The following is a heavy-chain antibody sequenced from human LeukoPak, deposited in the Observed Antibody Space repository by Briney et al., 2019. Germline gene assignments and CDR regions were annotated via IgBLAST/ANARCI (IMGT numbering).Heavy chain of an antibody. D-gene: IGHD6-6*01. V-gene: IGHV3-53*05. CDR1: GFTVSSNY. CDR2: IYSGGST. J-gene: IGHJ6*03. Sequence: GGSLRLSCAASGFTVSSNYMSWVRQAPGKGLEWVSVIYSGGSTYHADSVKGRFTISRVNSKNTLYLQMNSLRAEDTAVYYCARGPNVYGNSSGLIRDYYYYMDVWGKGTTVTVSS. CDR3: ARGPNVYGNSSGLIRDYYYYMDV.